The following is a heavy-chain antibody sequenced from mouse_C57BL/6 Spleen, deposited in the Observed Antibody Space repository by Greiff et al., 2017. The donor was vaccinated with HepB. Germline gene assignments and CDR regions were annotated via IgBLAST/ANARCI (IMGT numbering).Heavy chain of an antibody. CDR1: GYTFTSYW. CDR2: IDPSDSET. J-gene: IGHJ4*01. Sequence: VQLQQPGAELVRPGSSVKLSCKASGYTFTSYWMHWVKQRPIQGLEWIGNIDPSDSETHYNQKFKDKATLTVDKSSSTAYMQLSSLTSEDSAVYYCARWGHYYGSSPYAMDYWGQGTSVTVSS. CDR3: ARWGHYYGSSPYAMDY. D-gene: IGHD1-1*01. V-gene: IGHV1-52*01.